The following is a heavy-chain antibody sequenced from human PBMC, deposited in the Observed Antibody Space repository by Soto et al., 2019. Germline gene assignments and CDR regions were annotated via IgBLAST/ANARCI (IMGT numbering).Heavy chain of an antibody. Sequence: ASVKVSCKASGYTFTSYGISWVRQAPGQGLEWMGWISAYNGNTNYAQKLQGRVTMTTDTSTSTAYMELRSLRSDDTAVDYCARGWDMVAGDYYYVRDVWAKGTPLTVSS. D-gene: IGHD2-15*01. CDR1: GYTFTSYG. CDR2: ISAYNGNT. V-gene: IGHV1-18*01. CDR3: ARGWDMVAGDYYYVRDV. J-gene: IGHJ6*04.